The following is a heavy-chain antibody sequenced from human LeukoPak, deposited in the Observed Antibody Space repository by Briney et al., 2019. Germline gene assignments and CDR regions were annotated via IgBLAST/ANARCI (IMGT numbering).Heavy chain of an antibody. D-gene: IGHD3-22*01. CDR3: ARAPSEIGGYYPEYFRH. CDR2: IWSDGTNK. Sequence: GESLRLSCAASGFMFTSYGMHWVRQAPGKGLEWGAVIWSDGTNKYYSDSVKGRFAISRDNAKNTVSLQMNSLRPEDTGVYYCARAPSEIGGYYPEYFRHWGQGTLVTVSS. J-gene: IGHJ1*01. CDR1: GFMFTSYG. V-gene: IGHV3-33*01.